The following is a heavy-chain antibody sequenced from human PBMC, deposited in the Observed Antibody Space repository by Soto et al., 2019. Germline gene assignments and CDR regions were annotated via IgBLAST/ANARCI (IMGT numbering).Heavy chain of an antibody. CDR3: ARTGQYSSGWLYYYYYGMDV. D-gene: IGHD6-19*01. Sequence: PGGSLRLSCAASGFTFSSYAMNWVRQAPGKGLEWVSVISGSGDSTYYADSVKGRFTISRDNAKNSLYLQMNSLRAEDTAVYYCARTGQYSSGWLYYYYYGMDVWGQGTTVTVSS. CDR1: GFTFSSYA. CDR2: ISGSGDST. V-gene: IGHV3-23*01. J-gene: IGHJ6*02.